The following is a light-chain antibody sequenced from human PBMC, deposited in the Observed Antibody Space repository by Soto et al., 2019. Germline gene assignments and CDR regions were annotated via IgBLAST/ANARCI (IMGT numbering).Light chain of an antibody. CDR3: GTWDSSLSAYV. Sequence: QSALTQPPSVSAAPGQKVTISCSGSSSNIGNNYVSWYQQLPGTAPKLLIYENNKRPSGIPDRFSGSKSGTSATLGITGLQTGYEADYYCGTWDSSLSAYVFGTGTKVTVL. CDR2: ENN. J-gene: IGLJ1*01. V-gene: IGLV1-51*02. CDR1: SSNIGNNY.